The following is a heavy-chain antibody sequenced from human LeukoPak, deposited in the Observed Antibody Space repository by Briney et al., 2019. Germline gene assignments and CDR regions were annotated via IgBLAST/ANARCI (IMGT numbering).Heavy chain of an antibody. Sequence: SETLSLTCTVSGYSISSGFHWGWIRQPPGKGLEWIGNFYYTGITSYNPSLKSRVTISVDTSKNHFSLKLSSVTAADTAVYFCARGVAHWGQGTLVTVSS. CDR2: FYYTGIT. D-gene: IGHD5/OR15-5a*01. CDR1: GYSISSGFH. J-gene: IGHJ4*02. V-gene: IGHV4-38-2*02. CDR3: ARGVAH.